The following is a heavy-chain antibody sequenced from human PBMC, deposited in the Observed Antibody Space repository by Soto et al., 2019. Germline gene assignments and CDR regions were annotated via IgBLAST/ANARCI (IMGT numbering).Heavy chain of an antibody. V-gene: IGHV4-59*01. D-gene: IGHD3-16*01. CDR2: VTHGGAPAFLAGGDTT. CDR3: ARDRGGITVSSKPLGEWFDP. Sequence: QVQLQESGPGLVRPSETLSLTCTVSGATLNNFFWSWIRQTPGKGLEWIGYVTHGGAPAFLAGGDTTGYNPSLKHRATISLDLPKNQFSLRLTSVTAADTAVYYCARDRGGITVSSKPLGEWFDPWGQGTLVTVSS. CDR1: GATLNNFF. J-gene: IGHJ5*02.